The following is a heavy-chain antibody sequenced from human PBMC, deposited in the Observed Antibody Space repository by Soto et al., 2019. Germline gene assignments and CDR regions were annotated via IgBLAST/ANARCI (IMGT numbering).Heavy chain of an antibody. CDR1: GFTFDDYA. CDR3: AKAQIGDMTTVTPPGAFDI. V-gene: IGHV3-9*01. D-gene: IGHD4-17*01. J-gene: IGHJ3*02. CDR2: ISWNSGSI. Sequence: EVQLVESGGGLVQPGRSLRLSCAASGFTFDDYAMHWVRQAPGKGLEWVSGISWNSGSIGYADSVKGRFTISRDNAKNSLYLQMNSLRADDTALYYCAKAQIGDMTTVTPPGAFDIWGQGTMVTVSS.